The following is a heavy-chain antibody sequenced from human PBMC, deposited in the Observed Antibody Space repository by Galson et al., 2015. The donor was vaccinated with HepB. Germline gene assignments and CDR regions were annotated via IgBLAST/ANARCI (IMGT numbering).Heavy chain of an antibody. J-gene: IGHJ3*02. D-gene: IGHD3-22*01. V-gene: IGHV3-30*02. CDR1: GFTFSSYG. CDR2: IRYDGSNK. CDR3: AKVDQYYYDSSAFDI. Sequence: SLRLSCAASGFTFSSYGMHWVRQAPGKGLEWVAFIRYDGSNKYYAVSVKGRFTISRDNSKNTLYLQMNSLRAEDTAVYYCAKVDQYYYDSSAFDIWGQGTMVTVSS.